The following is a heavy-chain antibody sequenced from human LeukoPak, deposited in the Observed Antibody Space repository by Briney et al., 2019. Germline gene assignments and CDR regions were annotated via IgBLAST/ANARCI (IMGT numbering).Heavy chain of an antibody. CDR1: GFTFSSYW. J-gene: IGHJ4*02. CDR3: AKESGLITLVQGYYFDY. Sequence: GGSLRLSCAASGFTFSSYWTHWVRQAPGKGLVWVSRIKSDGSSTNYADSVKGRFTISRDNSKNTLYLQMNSLRAEDTAVYYCAKESGLITLVQGYYFDYWGQGTLVTVSS. CDR2: IKSDGSST. D-gene: IGHD3-10*01. V-gene: IGHV3-74*01.